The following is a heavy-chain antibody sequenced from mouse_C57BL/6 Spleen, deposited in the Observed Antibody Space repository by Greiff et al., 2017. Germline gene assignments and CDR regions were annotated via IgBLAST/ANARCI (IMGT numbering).Heavy chain of an antibody. CDR2: IWWADDK. V-gene: IGHV8-8*01. Sequence: ESGPGLLQPSQTLSLTCSFSGFSLSTFGMGVGWLRQPSGKGLEWLAHIWWADDKYYNPALKSRLTISKDTSKNQVILKIANVDTADTATYYCAQRRYSNYAGWYFEVWGTGTTVTVSS. CDR1: GFSLSTFGMG. J-gene: IGHJ1*03. D-gene: IGHD2-5*01. CDR3: AQRRYSNYAGWYFEV.